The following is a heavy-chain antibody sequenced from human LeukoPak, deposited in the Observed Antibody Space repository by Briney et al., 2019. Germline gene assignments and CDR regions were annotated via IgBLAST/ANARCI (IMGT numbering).Heavy chain of an antibody. Sequence: KPSETLSLTCAVSAYSISSGYYWGWIRQPPGKGLEWIGNVYHSGSTYYNPSLRSRVTISVDTSKNQFSLKLNSVTAADTAVYYCARDLFGSWYLDYYYYYMDVWGKGTTVTVSS. J-gene: IGHJ6*03. CDR3: ARDLFGSWYLDYYYYYMDV. CDR1: AYSISSGYY. CDR2: VYHSGST. D-gene: IGHD6-13*01. V-gene: IGHV4-38-2*02.